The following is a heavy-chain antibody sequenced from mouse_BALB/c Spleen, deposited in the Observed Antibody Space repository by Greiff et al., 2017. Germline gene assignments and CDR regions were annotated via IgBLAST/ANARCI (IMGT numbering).Heavy chain of an antibody. D-gene: IGHD2-10*02. CDR2: ISSGGGST. CDR1: GFAFSSYD. V-gene: IGHV5-12-1*01. CDR3: ARRQRYGNFYDYAMDD. J-gene: IGHJ4*01. Sequence: EVQGVESGGGLVKPGGSLKLSCAASGFAFSSYDMSWVRQTPEKRLEWVAYISSGGGSTYYPDTVKGRFTISRDNAENTLYLQMSSLKSEDTAMYYCARRQRYGNFYDYAMDDWGQGTSVTVSS.